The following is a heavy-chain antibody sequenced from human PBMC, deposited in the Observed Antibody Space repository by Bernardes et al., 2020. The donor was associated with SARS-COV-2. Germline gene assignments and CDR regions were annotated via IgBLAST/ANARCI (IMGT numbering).Heavy chain of an antibody. CDR3: AKERFGHVAGFFDY. D-gene: IGHD6-19*01. J-gene: IGHJ4*02. V-gene: IGHV3-23*01. Sequence: VGSLILSCAASGFISRNSAMSWVRQVPGQGLEWVSGISGRGISTYYAASVRGRFTISGDDSKDTLYLHMNSLRVEDTALYYCAKERFGHVAGFFDYWGQGTLVTVSP. CDR2: ISGRGIST. CDR1: GFISRNSA.